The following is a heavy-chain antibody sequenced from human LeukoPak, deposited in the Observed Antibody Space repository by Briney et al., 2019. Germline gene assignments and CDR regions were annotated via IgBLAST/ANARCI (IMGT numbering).Heavy chain of an antibody. Sequence: SETLSLTCTVSGDSISSYYWSWIRQPPGKGLEWIGYIYYSGSTNYNLSLKSRVTISVDTSKNQFSLKLSSVTAADTAVYYCARGASGYSSGPYYFDYWGQGTLVTVSS. CDR1: GDSISSYY. CDR3: ARGASGYSSGPYYFDY. V-gene: IGHV4-59*01. CDR2: IYYSGST. J-gene: IGHJ4*02. D-gene: IGHD6-19*01.